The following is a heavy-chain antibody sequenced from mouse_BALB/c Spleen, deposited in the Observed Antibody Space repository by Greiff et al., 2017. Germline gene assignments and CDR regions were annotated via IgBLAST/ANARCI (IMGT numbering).Heavy chain of an antibody. D-gene: IGHD1-1*01. CDR2: IWAGGST. V-gene: IGHV2-9*02. Sequence: VKLQESGPGLVAPSQTLSLSCTVSGFSLTSYGVHWVRQPPGQGLEWLGVIWAGGSTNYNSALMSSLSILKDNAKGQVFLKMNSLQTDDTAMYYCARRELRYYYGSSAYYAMDDWGQGTSVTVAA. CDR3: ARRELRYYYGSSAYYAMDD. J-gene: IGHJ4*01. CDR1: GFSLTSYG.